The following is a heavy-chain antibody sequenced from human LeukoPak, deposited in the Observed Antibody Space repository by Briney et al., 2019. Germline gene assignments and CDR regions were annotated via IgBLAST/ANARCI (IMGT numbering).Heavy chain of an antibody. CDR3: ARDIAPPYYDILTGYDY. D-gene: IGHD3-9*01. CDR1: GYTFTSYG. CDR2: ISAYNGNT. J-gene: IGHJ4*02. Sequence: ASVTVSFKASGYTFTSYGISWVRQAPGQGLEWMGWISAYNGNTNYAQKLQGRVTMTTDTSTSTAYMELRSLRSDDTAVYYCARDIAPPYYDILTGYDYWGQGTLVTVSS. V-gene: IGHV1-18*01.